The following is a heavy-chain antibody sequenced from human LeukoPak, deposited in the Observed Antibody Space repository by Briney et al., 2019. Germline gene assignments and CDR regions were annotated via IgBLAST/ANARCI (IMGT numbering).Heavy chain of an antibody. J-gene: IGHJ4*02. CDR1: GGTFSSYA. CDR3: ARTPPATTVTLYYFDY. D-gene: IGHD4-11*01. V-gene: IGHV1-69*05. CDR2: IIPIFGTA. Sequence: SVKVSCKASGGTFSSYAISWVRQAPGQGLEWMGGIIPIFGTANYAQKFQGRVTITTDESTSTAYMELSSLRSEDTAVYYCARTPPATTVTLYYFDYWGQGTLVTVSS.